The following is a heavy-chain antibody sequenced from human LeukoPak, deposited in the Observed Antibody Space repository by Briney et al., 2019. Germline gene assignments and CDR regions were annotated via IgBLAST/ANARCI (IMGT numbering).Heavy chain of an antibody. D-gene: IGHD6-19*01. CDR2: IYYSGNT. V-gene: IGHV4-59*01. CDR3: ASLPRGGWYPKYFQH. Sequence: SETLSLTCTVSGGSIRSYFWSWIRQPPGKGLVWIGYIYYSGNTNYNPSLKSRVTISVDTSKNQFSLKLSSVTAADTAVYYCASLPRGGWYPKYFQHWGQGTLVTVSS. CDR1: GGSIRSYF. J-gene: IGHJ1*01.